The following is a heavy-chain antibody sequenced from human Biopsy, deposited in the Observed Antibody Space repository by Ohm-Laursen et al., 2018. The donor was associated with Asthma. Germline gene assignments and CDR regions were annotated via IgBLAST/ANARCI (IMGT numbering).Heavy chain of an antibody. Sequence: GTLSLTCAVYGGSFSGYYWSWIHQPPGKGLEWIGEINHSGSTNYNPSLKSRVTISVDTSRNQFSLKLSSVTAADTAVYYCARITNDRIAAAGRYYYYGMDVWGQGTTVTVSS. CDR2: INHSGST. V-gene: IGHV4-34*01. CDR1: GGSFSGYY. CDR3: ARITNDRIAAAGRYYYYGMDV. J-gene: IGHJ6*02. D-gene: IGHD6-13*01.